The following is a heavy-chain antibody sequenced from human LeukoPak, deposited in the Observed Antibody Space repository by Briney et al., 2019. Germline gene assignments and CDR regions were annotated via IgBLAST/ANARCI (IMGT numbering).Heavy chain of an antibody. Sequence: SETLSLTCTVSGGSISSYYWSWIRQPPGKGLEWIGYIYYSGSTNYNPSLKSRVTISVDTSKNQFSLKLSSVTAADTAVYYCAREGRSGSYYTGVDYWGQGTLVTVSS. V-gene: IGHV4-59*01. J-gene: IGHJ4*02. CDR1: GGSISSYY. CDR2: IYYSGST. CDR3: AREGRSGSYYTGVDY. D-gene: IGHD1-26*01.